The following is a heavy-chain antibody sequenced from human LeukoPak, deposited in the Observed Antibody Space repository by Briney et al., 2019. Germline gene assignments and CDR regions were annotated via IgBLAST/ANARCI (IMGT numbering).Heavy chain of an antibody. CDR2: ISSSGSTI. CDR3: ARIRGINGLVDY. CDR1: GFTISSYE. Sequence: GGSLRLSCAASGFTISSYEMNWVRQAPGKGLEWVSYISSSGSTIYYADSVKGRFTISRDNAKNSLYLQMNSLRAEDTAVYYCARIRGINGLVDYWGQGTLVTVSS. V-gene: IGHV3-48*03. J-gene: IGHJ4*02. D-gene: IGHD3-10*01.